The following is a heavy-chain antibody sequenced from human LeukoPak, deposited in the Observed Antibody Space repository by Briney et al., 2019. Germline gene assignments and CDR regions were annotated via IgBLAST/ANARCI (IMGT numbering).Heavy chain of an antibody. D-gene: IGHD1-1*01. CDR1: GFTFSNYA. V-gene: IGHV3-23*01. CDR2: ISNNGVNT. Sequence: GGSLRLSCAASGFTFSNYAMSWVRQAPGKGLEWVSAISNNGVNTYYADSVKGRFTISRDNSKNTLYLQMTSLRHEDTAVYYCGEVQTVNKFDYWGRGTLVTVSS. J-gene: IGHJ4*01. CDR3: GEVQTVNKFDY.